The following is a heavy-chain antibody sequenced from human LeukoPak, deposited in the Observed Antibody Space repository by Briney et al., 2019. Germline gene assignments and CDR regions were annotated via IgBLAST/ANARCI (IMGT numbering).Heavy chain of an antibody. Sequence: ASVKVSRKASGYTLTNYALSWVRQAPGQGFEWMGWISAYTGNTDYAQKFQDRVTITTDTSTSTAYLELRSLTSDDTAVYYCARVQYQLLYRVHFDFRGQGTLVTVSS. J-gene: IGHJ4*02. CDR2: ISAYTGNT. CDR3: ARVQYQLLYRVHFDF. V-gene: IGHV1-18*01. CDR1: GYTLTNYA. D-gene: IGHD2-2*02.